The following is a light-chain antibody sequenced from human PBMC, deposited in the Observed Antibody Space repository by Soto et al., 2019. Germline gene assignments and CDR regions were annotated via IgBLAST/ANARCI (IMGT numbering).Light chain of an antibody. V-gene: IGKV1-39*01. J-gene: IGKJ4*02. CDR1: QSVFNH. CDR3: HQSSSTPLT. CDR2: DAS. Sequence: DVHMTQSPSSLSASVGDSVTITCRASQSVFNHLSWFQQRLGKGPKLLIYDASSLHAGVPSRFSGSRYGTDFTLTITTVQPEDSAIYYCHQSSSTPLTFGGGTRVELK.